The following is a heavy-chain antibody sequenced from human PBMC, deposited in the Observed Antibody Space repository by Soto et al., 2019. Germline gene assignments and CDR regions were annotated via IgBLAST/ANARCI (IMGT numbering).Heavy chain of an antibody. CDR1: GYSFTRYG. V-gene: IGHV1-18*01. J-gene: IGHJ6*02. D-gene: IGHD3-16*01. CDR2: SNAYNGNT. CDR3: AMVDVYVTPSPQDV. Sequence: QVQLVQSGAEAKNPGASVKVSCKASGYSFTRYGIGWARQAPGQGLERVGWSNAYNGNTNYAQTLQGRLTLTTDASTTRASMELRSLRSNDTAIYYCAMVDVYVTPSPQDVRGQGTTVTVSS.